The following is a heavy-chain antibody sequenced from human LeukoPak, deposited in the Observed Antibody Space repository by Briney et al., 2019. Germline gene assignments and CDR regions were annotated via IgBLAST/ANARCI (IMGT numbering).Heavy chain of an antibody. D-gene: IGHD1-26*01. J-gene: IGHJ4*02. CDR3: ARSHPSGSKTFDY. CDR2: IGSDGFGR. CDR1: GFTFSSYG. V-gene: IGHV3-64*01. Sequence: PGGSLRLSCAASGFTFSSYGMHWVRQVPGKGLEYVSSIGSDGFGRYYGNSAKGRFTISRDNSKNTLYLQMGSLRAEDMAVYYCARSHPSGSKTFDYWGQGTLVTVSS.